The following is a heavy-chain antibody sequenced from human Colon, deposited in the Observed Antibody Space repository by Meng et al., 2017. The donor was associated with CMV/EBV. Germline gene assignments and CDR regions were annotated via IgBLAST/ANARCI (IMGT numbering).Heavy chain of an antibody. V-gene: IGHV1-2*02. D-gene: IGHD3-3*01. CDR3: ATFGGDFDY. CDR1: GYTFNGYF. J-gene: IGHJ4*02. CDR2: INPVTGDT. Sequence: QVQLVQSGAEVKGPGASGKVSCKTSGYTFNGYFMHWVRQAPGQGLEWMGWINPVTGDTSYAQKFQVRVTMTRDTSISTAYMELSSLRSDDTAVYYCATFGGDFDYWGQGTLVTVSS.